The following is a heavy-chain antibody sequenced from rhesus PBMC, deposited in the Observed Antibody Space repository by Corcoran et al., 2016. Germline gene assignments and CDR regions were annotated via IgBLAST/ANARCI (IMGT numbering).Heavy chain of an antibody. D-gene: IGHD1-44*02. Sequence: QVQLQESGPGLVKPSETLSLTCAVASGPVSEFWGGWVRQSPGLGLEWIGEIRGGSEDTNSHPSLKSRVTISLDASRNQFSLQLTSVTAADTAVYYCASDRVGSAHLDYWGQGVLVTVSS. V-gene: IGHV4-106*01. J-gene: IGHJ4*01. CDR2: IRGGSEDT. CDR1: SGPVSEFW. CDR3: ASDRVGSAHLDY.